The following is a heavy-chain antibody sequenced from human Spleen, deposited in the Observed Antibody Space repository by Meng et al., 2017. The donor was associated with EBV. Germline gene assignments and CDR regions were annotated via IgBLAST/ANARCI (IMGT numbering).Heavy chain of an antibody. CDR3: ARMAYCSSASCNSYYGLEV. CDR1: GGSISSSIW. D-gene: IGHD2-2*01. CDR2: IYHSGST. Sequence: QVQLQGAGPGLVKPSGPLSLTCAVSGGSISSSIWWSWVRQPPGKGLEYIGEIYHSGSTSYNPSLKSRVTVSVDKSKNQFSLKLTSVTAADTAVYYCARMAYCSSASCNSYYGLEVWGQGTLVTVSS. J-gene: IGHJ6*02. V-gene: IGHV4-4*02.